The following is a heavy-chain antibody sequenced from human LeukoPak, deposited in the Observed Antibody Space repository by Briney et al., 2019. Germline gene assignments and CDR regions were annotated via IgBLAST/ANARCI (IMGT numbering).Heavy chain of an antibody. V-gene: IGHV3-13*01. J-gene: IGHJ4*02. Sequence: GGSLRLSCAASGFTFSSYDMHWVRQATGKGLEWVSAIGTAGDTYYPGSVKGRFTISRENAKNSLYLQMNSLRAGDTAVYYCARVVAGTYFDYWGQGTLVTVSS. CDR3: ARVVAGTYFDY. D-gene: IGHD6-19*01. CDR1: GFTFSSYD. CDR2: IGTAGDT.